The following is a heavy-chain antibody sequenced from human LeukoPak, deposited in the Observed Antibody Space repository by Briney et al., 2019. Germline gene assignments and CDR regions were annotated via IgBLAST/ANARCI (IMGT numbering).Heavy chain of an antibody. CDR1: GGSISSYY. V-gene: IGHV4-59*01. D-gene: IGHD4-17*01. J-gene: IGHJ6*02. CDR3: ARVPQETTVTTYYYYGMDV. Sequence: PSETLSLTCTVSGGSISSYYWSWIRQPPGKGLEWIGYIYHSGSTNYNPSLKSRVTISVDTSKNQFSLKLSSVTAADTAVYYCARVPQETTVTTYYYYGMDVWGQGTTVTVSS. CDR2: IYHSGST.